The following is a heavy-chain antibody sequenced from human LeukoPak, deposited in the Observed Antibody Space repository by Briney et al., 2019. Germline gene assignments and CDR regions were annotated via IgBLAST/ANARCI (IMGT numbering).Heavy chain of an antibody. V-gene: IGHV4-31*03. CDR1: GDSIATGSKY. J-gene: IGHJ2*01. Sequence: SQTLSLTCTLSGDSIATGSKYWTWIRQSPGKGLEWIGYIHHTGSTYFNPSLKGRVTLSVDTSENHFSLKLTSATAADTAIYYCARDRHRSGHWYYDLWGRGILVTVS. CDR2: IHHTGST. CDR3: ARDRHRSGHWYYDL.